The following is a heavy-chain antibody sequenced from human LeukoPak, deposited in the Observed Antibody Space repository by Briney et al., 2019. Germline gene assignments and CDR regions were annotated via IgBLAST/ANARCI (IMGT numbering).Heavy chain of an antibody. CDR2: INHSGST. CDR3: ARHNHITVTTSYYSYPLDV. CDR1: GGSFSGYY. Sequence: PSETLSLTCAVYGGSFSGYYWSWIRQPPGKGLEWIGEINHSGSTNYNPSLKSRVTISVDTSKNQFSLKVSSVTAADTAVYYCARHNHITVTTSYYSYPLDVWGQGTTVSVSS. D-gene: IGHD4-11*01. J-gene: IGHJ6*02. V-gene: IGHV4-34*01.